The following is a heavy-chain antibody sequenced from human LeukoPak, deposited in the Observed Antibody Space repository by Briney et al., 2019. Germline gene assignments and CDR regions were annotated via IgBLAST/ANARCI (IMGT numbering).Heavy chain of an antibody. CDR3: AKDTSTISVSGTCFDY. D-gene: IGHD6-19*01. Sequence: GGSLRLSCAASGFTFSSYGMHWVRQAPSKGLEWVAVISYDGSNKYYADSVKGRFTISRDNAKNSLYLQMNSLRAEDTAVYYCAKDTSTISVSGTCFDYWGQGTLVTVSS. J-gene: IGHJ4*02. CDR2: ISYDGSNK. CDR1: GFTFSSYG. V-gene: IGHV3-30*18.